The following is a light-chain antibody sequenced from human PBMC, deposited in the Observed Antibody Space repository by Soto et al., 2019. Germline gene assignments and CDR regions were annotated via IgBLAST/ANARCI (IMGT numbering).Light chain of an antibody. J-gene: IGKJ4*01. Sequence: IQLTQSPSSLSASVGDRVTITCRASQGISSYLAWYQQKPGKAPKLLIYAASTLQSGVPSRFSGSGSGTDFTLIISSLQTEDFATYYCQKLSTYPLTFGGGTKVEIK. CDR3: QKLSTYPLT. CDR2: AAS. V-gene: IGKV1-9*01. CDR1: QGISSY.